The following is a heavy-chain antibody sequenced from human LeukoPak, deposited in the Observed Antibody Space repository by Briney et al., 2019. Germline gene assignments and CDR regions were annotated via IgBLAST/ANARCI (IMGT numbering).Heavy chain of an antibody. V-gene: IGHV4-4*08. CDR3: ARDLYYYDSSGYYGEDYFDY. D-gene: IGHD3-22*01. Sequence: PSETLSLTCTVSGGSIRSYYGSWIRQPPGKGLEWIGRIYTSGSTNYNPSLKSRVTISVDTSKNQFSLKLSSVTAADTAVYYCARDLYYYDSSGYYGEDYFDYWGQGTPVTVSS. CDR2: IYTSGST. CDR1: GGSIRSYY. J-gene: IGHJ4*02.